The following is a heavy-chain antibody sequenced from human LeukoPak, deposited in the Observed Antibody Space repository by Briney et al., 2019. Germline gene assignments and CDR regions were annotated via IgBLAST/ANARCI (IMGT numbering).Heavy chain of an antibody. CDR2: IYYSGST. V-gene: IGHV4-30-4*01. CDR1: GXSISSGNDY. J-gene: IGHJ4*02. Sequence: PSETLSLTCTVSGXSISSGNDYWRWIRQPPGKGLEWIGYIYYSGSTFYNPSLKSRVTISVDTSKNQFSLKLTSVTAADTAVYYCASRDSSGYPDYWGQGTLVTVSS. D-gene: IGHD3-22*01. CDR3: ASRDSSGYPDY.